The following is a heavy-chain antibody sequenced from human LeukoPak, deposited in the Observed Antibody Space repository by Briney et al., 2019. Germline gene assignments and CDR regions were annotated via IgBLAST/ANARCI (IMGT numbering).Heavy chain of an antibody. D-gene: IGHD5-18*01. CDR2: IFGSGGSP. Sequence: GGSLRLSCEASGFTFDSHAMYWVRQAPGKGLEWVAGIFGSGGSPHYADPVKGRFTISRDNSRNTVYLQINSLRAEDTAVYYCGKTTVGYSSGQKPAWPVDYWGQRTLVTVSS. CDR1: GFTFDSHA. V-gene: IGHV3-23*01. J-gene: IGHJ4*02. CDR3: GKTTVGYSSGQKPAWPVDY.